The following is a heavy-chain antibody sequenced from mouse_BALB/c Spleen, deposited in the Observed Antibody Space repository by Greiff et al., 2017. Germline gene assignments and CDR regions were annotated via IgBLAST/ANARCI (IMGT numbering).Heavy chain of an antibody. Sequence: EVKLLESGGGLVQPGGSLTLSCAASGFAFSRYWMSWVRQAPGKGLEWIGEINPDSSTINYTPSLKDKFIISRDNAKNTLYLQMSKVRSEDTALYYCATLTSWFAYWGQGTLVTVSA. D-gene: IGHD4-1*01. CDR1: GFAFSRYW. V-gene: IGHV4-1*02. J-gene: IGHJ3*01. CDR3: ATLTSWFAY. CDR2: INPDSSTI.